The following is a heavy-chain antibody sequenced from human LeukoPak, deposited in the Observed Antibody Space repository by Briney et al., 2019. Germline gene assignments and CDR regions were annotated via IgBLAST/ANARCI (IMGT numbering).Heavy chain of an antibody. V-gene: IGHV4-34*01. D-gene: IGHD3-9*01. Sequence: SETLSLTCAVYGGSFSGYYWSWIRQPPGKGLEWIGEINHSGSTNYNPSLKSRVTISVDTSKNQFSLKLSSVTAADTAVYYCARAYYDILTGYYRSYYFDHWGQGTLVTVSS. J-gene: IGHJ4*02. CDR3: ARAYYDILTGYYRSYYFDH. CDR1: GGSFSGYY. CDR2: INHSGST.